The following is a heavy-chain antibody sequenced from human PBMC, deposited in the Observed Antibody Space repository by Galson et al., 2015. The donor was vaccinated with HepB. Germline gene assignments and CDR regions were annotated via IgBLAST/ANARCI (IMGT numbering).Heavy chain of an antibody. J-gene: IGHJ6*02. CDR3: VRGTDYNNFIYHYYGMDV. Sequence: SLRLSCAASGFTFSNYRMNWVRQAPGKGLEWVSSISSSSSYIYYADSLKGRFTVSRDNAKNSLYLQMNSLRAEDTAVYYCVRGTDYNNFIYHYYGMDVWGQGTTVTVSS. CDR2: ISSSSSYI. D-gene: IGHD4-11*01. V-gene: IGHV3-21*01. CDR1: GFTFSNYR.